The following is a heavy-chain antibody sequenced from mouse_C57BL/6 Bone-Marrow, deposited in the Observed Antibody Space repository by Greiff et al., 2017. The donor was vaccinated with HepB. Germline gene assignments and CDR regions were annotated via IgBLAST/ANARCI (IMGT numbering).Heavy chain of an antibody. Sequence: EVKLVESGGGLVQPGGSLKLSCAASGFTFSDYYMYWVRQTPEKRLEWVAYISNGGGSTYYPDTVKGRFTISRDNAKKTLYLQMSRLKSEDTAMYYCARPRQLRPLGAMDYWGQGTSVTVSS. D-gene: IGHD3-2*02. V-gene: IGHV5-12*01. J-gene: IGHJ4*01. CDR1: GFTFSDYY. CDR3: ARPRQLRPLGAMDY. CDR2: ISNGGGST.